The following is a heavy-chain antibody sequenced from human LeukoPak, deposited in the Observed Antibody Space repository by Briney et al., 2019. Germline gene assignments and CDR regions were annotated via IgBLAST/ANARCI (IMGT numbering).Heavy chain of an antibody. V-gene: IGHV1-2*02. J-gene: IGHJ4*02. Sequence: ASVKVSYKASRYTFTRYYMHWVRQAPGQGLEWMGWINPNSGGTNYAQKLQGRVTMTGDTSISTAYMELSRLRSDDTAVYYCARSGSRAFYVSSGYPNDYWGQGTLVTVSS. CDR1: RYTFTRYY. CDR2: INPNSGGT. D-gene: IGHD3-22*01. CDR3: ARSGSRAFYVSSGYPNDY.